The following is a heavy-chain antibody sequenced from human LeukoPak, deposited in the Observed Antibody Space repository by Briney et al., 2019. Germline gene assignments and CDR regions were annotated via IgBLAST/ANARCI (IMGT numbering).Heavy chain of an antibody. V-gene: IGHV4-39*01. D-gene: IGHD5-18*01. CDR1: GGSISSSSYY. J-gene: IGHJ4*02. Sequence: SETLSLTCTVSGGSISSSSYYWGWIRQPPGKGLEWIGSIYYSGSTYYNPSLKSRVTISVDTSKNQFSLKLSSVTAADTAVYYCARRYSYETIDYWGQGTLVTVSS. CDR2: IYYSGST. CDR3: ARRYSYETIDY.